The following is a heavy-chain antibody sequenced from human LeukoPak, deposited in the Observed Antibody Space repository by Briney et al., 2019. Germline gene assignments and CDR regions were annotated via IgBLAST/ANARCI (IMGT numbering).Heavy chain of an antibody. CDR1: GFSFYNAW. Sequence: GSLRLSCATSGFSFYNAWMNWVRQAPGKGLEWVGRIRSNSDGGTIDYAAPVKGRFTLSRDDSKDTLYLQMNSLQAEDTAVYYCATDFYDSTWGQGTLVTVSS. V-gene: IGHV3-15*07. CDR3: ATDFYDST. J-gene: IGHJ5*02. CDR2: IRSNSDGGTI. D-gene: IGHD3-22*01.